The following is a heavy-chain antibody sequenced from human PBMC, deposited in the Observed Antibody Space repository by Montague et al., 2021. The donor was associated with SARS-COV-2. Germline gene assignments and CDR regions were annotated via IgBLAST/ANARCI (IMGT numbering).Heavy chain of an antibody. J-gene: IGHJ4*02. V-gene: IGHV4-59*08. CDR3: ARHYDHSSRVDS. CDR1: GGSISPDY. CDR2: VYYRGNT. Sequence: SETLSLTCTVSGGSISPDYWTWIRQPPGKGLEWIGFVYYRGNTYYNPSLRRRVTISVDTSSNHFSLTLSSVTAADTAIYYCARHYDHSSRVDSWGQGTLVTVSS. D-gene: IGHD3-16*01.